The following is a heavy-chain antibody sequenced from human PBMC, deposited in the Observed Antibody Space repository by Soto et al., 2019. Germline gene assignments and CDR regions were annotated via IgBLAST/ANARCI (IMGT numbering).Heavy chain of an antibody. D-gene: IGHD5-18*01. CDR2: IKQDGSEK. J-gene: IGHJ4*02. V-gene: IGHV3-7*01. CDR1: GFTFSSYW. Sequence: EVQLVESGGGLVQPGGSLRLSCAASGFTFSSYWMSWVRQAPGKGLEWVANIKQDGSEKYYVDSVKGRFTISRDNAKNSLYLQMNSLGAEDTAVYYCARVSYGSKPTRFDYWGQGTLVTVSS. CDR3: ARVSYGSKPTRFDY.